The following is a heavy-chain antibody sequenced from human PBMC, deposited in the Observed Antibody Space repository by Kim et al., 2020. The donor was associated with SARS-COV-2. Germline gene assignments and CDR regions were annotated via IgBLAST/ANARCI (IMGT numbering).Heavy chain of an antibody. CDR2: IDPSDSYT. J-gene: IGHJ4*02. V-gene: IGHV5-10-1*01. D-gene: IGHD6-6*01. CDR1: GYSFTSYW. Sequence: GESLNISCKCSGYSFTSYWISWVRQMPGNGLEWMGRIDPSDSYTNFSPSFQGHVTISADKSISTAYLQWSSLKASDTAMYYCASLLYSSSFGHFDYWGQGTLVTVSS. CDR3: ASLLYSSSFGHFDY.